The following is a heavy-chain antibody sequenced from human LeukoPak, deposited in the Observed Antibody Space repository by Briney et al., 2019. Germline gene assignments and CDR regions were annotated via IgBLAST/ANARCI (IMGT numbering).Heavy chain of an antibody. D-gene: IGHD4-17*01. CDR1: GFTFSSYG. Sequence: GGSLRLSCAASGFTFSSYGMHWVRQAPGKGLEWVAVISYDGTQKYYADSVKGRFTISRDNSKNTLYLQMNSLRAEDTAVYYCASAGVGDYVNYWGQGTLVTVSS. CDR3: ASAGVGDYVNY. J-gene: IGHJ4*02. CDR2: ISYDGTQK. V-gene: IGHV3-30*03.